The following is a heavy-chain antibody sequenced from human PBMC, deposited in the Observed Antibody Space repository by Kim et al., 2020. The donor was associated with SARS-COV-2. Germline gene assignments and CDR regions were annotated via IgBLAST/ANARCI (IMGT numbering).Heavy chain of an antibody. Sequence: GGSLRLSCAASGFTFSTYGMHWVRQAPGKGLDWVAVIWYDGSNKYYADSVKGRFTISRDNSKNTLYLQMNSLRAEDTAVYYCARAVGPYDYWGQGTLVTVSS. CDR1: GFTFSTYG. J-gene: IGHJ4*02. CDR3: ARAVGPYDY. CDR2: IWYDGSNK. V-gene: IGHV3-33*01. D-gene: IGHD1-26*01.